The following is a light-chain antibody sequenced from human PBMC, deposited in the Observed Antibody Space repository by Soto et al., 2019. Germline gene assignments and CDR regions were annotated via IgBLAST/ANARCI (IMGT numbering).Light chain of an antibody. CDR1: QSVSSSY. J-gene: IGKJ2*01. CDR3: QQYGSSPYT. Sequence: EIVLTQSPGTLSLSPGERATLSCRASQSVSSSYLAWYQQKPGQAPRLLIYGASSRATGIPERFSGSGSGTDFTITISRLEPEDFAVYYCQQYGSSPYTCGQGTKLEIK. V-gene: IGKV3-20*01. CDR2: GAS.